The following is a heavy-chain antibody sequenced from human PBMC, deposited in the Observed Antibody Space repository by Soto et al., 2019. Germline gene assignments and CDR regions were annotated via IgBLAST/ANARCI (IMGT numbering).Heavy chain of an antibody. CDR1: GFTFSSYG. J-gene: IGHJ4*02. V-gene: IGHV3-33*01. CDR3: ARDRTPGIAAAGQDY. D-gene: IGHD6-13*01. Sequence: QVQLVESGGGVVQPGRSLRLSCAASGFTFSSYGMHWVRQAPGKGLEWVAVIWYDGSNKYYADSVKGRFTISRDNSTNTLYLQMNSLRAEDTAVYYCARDRTPGIAAAGQDYWGQGTLVTVSS. CDR2: IWYDGSNK.